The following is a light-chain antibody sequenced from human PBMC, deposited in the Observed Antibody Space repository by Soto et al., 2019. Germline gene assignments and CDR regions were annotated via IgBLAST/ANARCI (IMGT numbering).Light chain of an antibody. CDR2: DAS. CDR3: QQYDNLPLT. CDR1: QDISNY. Sequence: DIQMTQSPSSLSASVGDRVTITCQASQDISNYLNWYQQKPGKAPKLLICDASNLETGVPSRFNGSGSGTDFTFTISSLQPEDIATYYCQQYDNLPLTFGGGTKVEIK. J-gene: IGKJ4*01. V-gene: IGKV1-33*01.